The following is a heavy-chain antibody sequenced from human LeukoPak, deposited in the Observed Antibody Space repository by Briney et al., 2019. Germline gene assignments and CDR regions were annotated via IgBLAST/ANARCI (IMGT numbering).Heavy chain of an antibody. CDR3: ARDYADYVGYFFFDY. CDR1: GFTFNNYA. V-gene: IGHV3-23*01. D-gene: IGHD4-17*01. Sequence: GGSLRLTCAASGFTFNNYAMNWVRQAPGKGLEWVSSISGGGETTYYADSAKGRFTISRDNSQNTLYLQMNSLRAEDTAVYYCARDYADYVGYFFFDYWGQGTLVTVSS. CDR2: ISGGGETT. J-gene: IGHJ4*02.